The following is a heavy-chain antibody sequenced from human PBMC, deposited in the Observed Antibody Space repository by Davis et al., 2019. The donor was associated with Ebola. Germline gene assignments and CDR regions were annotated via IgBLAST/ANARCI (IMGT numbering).Heavy chain of an antibody. CDR1: GFTFSNAW. Sequence: PGGSLRLSCAASGFTFSNAWMSWVRQAPGKGLEWVGRIKSKTDGGTTDYAAPVKGRFTISRDDSKNTLYLQMNSLKTEDTAVYYCTTAGYVLLWFRELPTDYWGQGTLVTVSS. J-gene: IGHJ4*02. CDR3: TTAGYVLLWFRELPTDY. D-gene: IGHD3-10*01. V-gene: IGHV3-15*01. CDR2: IKSKTDGGTT.